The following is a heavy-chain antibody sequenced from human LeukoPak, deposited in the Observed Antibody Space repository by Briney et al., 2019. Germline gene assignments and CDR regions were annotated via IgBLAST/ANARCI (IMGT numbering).Heavy chain of an antibody. CDR1: GGSISSYY. CDR2: IYYSGST. J-gene: IGHJ4*02. CDR3: ARIAAAANYFDY. V-gene: IGHV4-59*12. D-gene: IGHD6-13*01. Sequence: SETLSLTCTVSGGSISSYYWSWIRQPPGKGLEWIGYIYYSGSTNYNPSLKSRVTISVDTSKNQFSLKLSSVTAADTAMYYCARIAAAANYFDYWGQGTLVTVSS.